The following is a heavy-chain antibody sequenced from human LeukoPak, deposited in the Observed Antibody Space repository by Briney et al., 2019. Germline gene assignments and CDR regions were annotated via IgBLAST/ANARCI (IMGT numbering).Heavy chain of an antibody. J-gene: IGHJ5*02. D-gene: IGHD6-13*01. Sequence: GASVKVSCKTSGFIFTGYNIHWVRQAPGRGLEWMGWINPNSGGTYYTQHFQGRISMTLDTSISTAYMELSSLRSDDTAVYYCARDMTPTIAAESWLDPWGQGTLITVSS. CDR3: ARDMTPTIAAESWLDP. CDR1: GFIFTGYN. CDR2: INPNSGGT. V-gene: IGHV1-2*02.